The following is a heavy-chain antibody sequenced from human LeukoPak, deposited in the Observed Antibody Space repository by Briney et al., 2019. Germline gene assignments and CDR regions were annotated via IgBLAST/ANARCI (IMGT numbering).Heavy chain of an antibody. CDR1: GGSFSGYY. CDR2: INHSGST. J-gene: IGHJ3*02. V-gene: IGHV4-34*01. D-gene: IGHD6-19*01. Sequence: SETLSLTCAVYGGSFSGYYWSWIRQPPGKGLEWIGEINHSGSTNYNPSLKSRVTISVDTSKNQFSLTLSSVTAADTAVYYCARDSSPRYSSYWVDAFDIWGQGAMVTVSS. CDR3: ARDSSPRYSSYWVDAFDI.